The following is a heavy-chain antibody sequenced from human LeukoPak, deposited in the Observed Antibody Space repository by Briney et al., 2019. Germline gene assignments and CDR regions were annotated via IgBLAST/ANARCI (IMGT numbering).Heavy chain of an antibody. CDR2: IYYSGSI. Sequence: SETLSLTCAVYGGSFSGYYWSWIRQPPGKGLEWIGYIYYSGSINYNPSLKSRVTISVDTSKNQFSLRLSSVTAADTAVYYCARVDSSSPPYYYYYGMDVWGQGTTVTVSS. CDR3: ARVDSSSPPYYYYYGMDV. V-gene: IGHV4-59*01. D-gene: IGHD6-6*01. J-gene: IGHJ6*02. CDR1: GGSFSGYY.